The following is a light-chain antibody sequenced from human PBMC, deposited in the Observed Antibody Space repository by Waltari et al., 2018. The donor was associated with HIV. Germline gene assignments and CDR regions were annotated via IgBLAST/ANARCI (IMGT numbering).Light chain of an antibody. CDR1: SSDIGGYDY. CDR2: GVS. Sequence: QSALPQPAPVSGSPGQSTTISCPGPSSDIGGYDYVSWYQQHPGKDPKLLLYGVSRSPSGVSNRFSGSRSGNTASLTISGLQADDEAHYYCSAYTTYSPLAVFGGGTKLTVL. CDR3: SAYTTYSPLAV. J-gene: IGLJ2*01. V-gene: IGLV2-14*01.